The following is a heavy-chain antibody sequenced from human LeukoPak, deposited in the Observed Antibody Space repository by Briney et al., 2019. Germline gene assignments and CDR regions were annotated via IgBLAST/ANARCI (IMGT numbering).Heavy chain of an antibody. CDR3: AIALTTAKWGYYYYYMDV. V-gene: IGHV4-4*07. CDR1: GGSISSYY. Sequence: SETLSLTCTVSGGSISSYYWSWIRQPAGKGLEWIGRIYTSGSTNYNPSLKSRVTISVDKSKNQFSLKLSSVTAADTAVYYCAIALTTAKWGYYYYYMDVWGKGTTVTVSS. J-gene: IGHJ6*03. D-gene: IGHD4-17*01. CDR2: IYTSGST.